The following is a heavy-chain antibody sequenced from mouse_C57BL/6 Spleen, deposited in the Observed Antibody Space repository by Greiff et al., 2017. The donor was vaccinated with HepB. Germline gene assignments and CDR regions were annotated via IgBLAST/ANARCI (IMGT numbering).Heavy chain of an antibody. V-gene: IGHV1-59*01. CDR3: ARSITTVVVFDY. CDR2: IDPSDSYT. Sequence: VQLQQPGAELVRPGTSVKLSCKASGYTFTSYWMHWVKQRPGQGLEWIGVIDPSDSYTNYNQKFKGKATLTVDTSSSTAYMQLSSLTSEDSAVYDCARSITTVVVFDYWGQGTTLTVSS. D-gene: IGHD1-1*01. J-gene: IGHJ2*01. CDR1: GYTFTSYW.